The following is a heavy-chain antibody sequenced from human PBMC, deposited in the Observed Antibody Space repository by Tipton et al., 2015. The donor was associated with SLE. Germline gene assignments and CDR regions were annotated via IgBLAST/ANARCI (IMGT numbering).Heavy chain of an antibody. D-gene: IGHD3-16*02. Sequence: TLSLTCSVSGGSISSENYYWSWIRQPAGKGLEWIGRIDSSGSTNSKSSLKSRVTISLDTSKNQFSLKLDSVTAADTAVYYCARERYEYVWESFRREDPDYQYYLDVWGRGTTVTVSS. CDR3: ARERYEYVWESFRREDPDYQYYLDV. CDR2: IDSSGST. V-gene: IGHV4-61*02. CDR1: GGSISSENYY. J-gene: IGHJ6*03.